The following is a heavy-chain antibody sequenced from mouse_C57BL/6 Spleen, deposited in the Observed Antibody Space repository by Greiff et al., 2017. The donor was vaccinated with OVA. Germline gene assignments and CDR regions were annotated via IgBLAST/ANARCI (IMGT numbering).Heavy chain of an antibody. CDR2: ISDGGSYT. D-gene: IGHD3-2*02. CDR3: AREKTQATFDY. J-gene: IGHJ2*01. V-gene: IGHV5-4*01. CDR1: GFTFSSYA. Sequence: DVKLVESGGGLVKPGGSLKLSCAASGFTFSSYAMSWVRQTPEKRLEWVATISDGGSYTYYPDHVKGRFTISRDNAKNNLYLQVSHLKSEDTAMYYCAREKTQATFDYWGQGTTLTVSS.